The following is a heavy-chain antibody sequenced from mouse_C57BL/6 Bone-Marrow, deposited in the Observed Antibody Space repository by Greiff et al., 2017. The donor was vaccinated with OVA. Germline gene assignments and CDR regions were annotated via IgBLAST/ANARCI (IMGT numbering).Heavy chain of an antibody. CDR3: ARCRGLLWPYFDV. CDR2: ISYSGST. D-gene: IGHD2-1*01. V-gene: IGHV3-8*01. CDR1: GYSITSDY. J-gene: IGHJ1*03. Sequence: EVKLMESGPGLAKPSQTLSLTCSVTGYSITSDYWNWIRKFPGNKLEYMGYISYSGSTYSNPSLKSRISITRDTSKNQYYLQLNSVTTEDTATYYCARCRGLLWPYFDVWGTGTTVTVSS.